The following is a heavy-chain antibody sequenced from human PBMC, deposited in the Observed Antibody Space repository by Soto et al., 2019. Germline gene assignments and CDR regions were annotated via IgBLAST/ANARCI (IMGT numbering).Heavy chain of an antibody. Sequence: EVQLVESGGGLVQPGGSLRLSCAASGFTFSSYWMHWVRQAPGKGLVWVSRINSDGSSTSYADSVKGRFTISRDNAKNTLYLQMHSLRAEDTAVYYCVRTSRVVAAGTREDYWGQGTLVTVSS. CDR3: VRTSRVVAAGTREDY. CDR1: GFTFSSYW. CDR2: INSDGSST. V-gene: IGHV3-74*01. J-gene: IGHJ4*02. D-gene: IGHD2-15*01.